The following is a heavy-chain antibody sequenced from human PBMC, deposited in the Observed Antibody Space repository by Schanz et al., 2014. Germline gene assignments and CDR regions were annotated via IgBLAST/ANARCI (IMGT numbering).Heavy chain of an antibody. Sequence: QVQLVQSGGEVKTPGASVKVSCKASGYTFTRSGISWVRQAPGQGLEWMGWIGGFDGNTNFAQKFQGRVTRTTDTSTTTASMELSSLRSEDTAVYYCARGGYSSGWYGRDIAHFDYWGQGTLVTVSS. V-gene: IGHV1-18*01. CDR2: IGGFDGNT. CDR1: GYTFTRSG. D-gene: IGHD6-19*01. J-gene: IGHJ4*02. CDR3: ARGGYSSGWYGRDIAHFDY.